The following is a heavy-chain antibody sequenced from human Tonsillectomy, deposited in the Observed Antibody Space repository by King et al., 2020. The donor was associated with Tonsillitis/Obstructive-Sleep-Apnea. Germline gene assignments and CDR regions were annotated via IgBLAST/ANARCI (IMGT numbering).Heavy chain of an antibody. J-gene: IGHJ3*02. D-gene: IGHD3-16*02. CDR1: GFTFSSYS. Sequence: VQLVESGGGLVQPGGSLRLSCAASGFTFSSYSMNWVRQAPGKGLEWVSYISTSSSSIYYADSVKGRFTITRDTAKNSLYLQMNSLRDEDTAVYYCARDSSYAFDIWGQGTMVTVSS. CDR2: ISTSSSSI. V-gene: IGHV3-48*02. CDR3: ARDSSYAFDI.